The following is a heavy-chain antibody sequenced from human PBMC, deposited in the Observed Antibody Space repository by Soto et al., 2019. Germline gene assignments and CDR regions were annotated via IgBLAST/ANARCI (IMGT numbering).Heavy chain of an antibody. Sequence: ASVKVSCKASGYTFTSYGISWVRQAPGQGLEWMGWISAYNGNTNYAQKLQGRVTMTTDTSTSTAYMELRSLRSDDTAVYYCARDYYDSSGGDYYYYYGMDVWGQGTTVTVSS. CDR1: GYTFTSYG. CDR2: ISAYNGNT. J-gene: IGHJ6*02. CDR3: ARDYYDSSGGDYYYYYGMDV. V-gene: IGHV1-18*01. D-gene: IGHD3-22*01.